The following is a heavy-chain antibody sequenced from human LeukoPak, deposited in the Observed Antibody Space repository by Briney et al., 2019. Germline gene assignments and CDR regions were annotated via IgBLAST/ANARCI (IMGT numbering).Heavy chain of an antibody. CDR2: IYSGGST. CDR3: ARGIQGYYFGY. V-gene: IGHV3-53*01. CDR1: GFTVSSNY. Sequence: GGYLRLSCAASGFTVSSNYMSWVRQAPGKGLEWVSVIYSGGSTYYADSVKGRFTISRDNSKNTLYLQMNSLRAEDTAVYYCARGIQGYYFGYWGQGTLVTVSS. D-gene: IGHD2-21*01. J-gene: IGHJ4*02.